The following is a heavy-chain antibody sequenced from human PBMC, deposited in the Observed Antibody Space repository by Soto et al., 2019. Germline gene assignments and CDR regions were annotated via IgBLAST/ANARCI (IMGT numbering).Heavy chain of an antibody. CDR1: GFTFSSYA. CDR2: ISYNGSNT. Sequence: GGSLRLSCAASGFTFSSYAMRWVRQAPGKGLEWVAVISYNGSNTYYADSVKGRFTISRDNSKNTLYLQMNSLRAEDTAVYYCARGGDFWSGHYIGYYGMDVWGQGTTVTVSS. D-gene: IGHD3-3*01. V-gene: IGHV3-30*04. J-gene: IGHJ6*02. CDR3: ARGGDFWSGHYIGYYGMDV.